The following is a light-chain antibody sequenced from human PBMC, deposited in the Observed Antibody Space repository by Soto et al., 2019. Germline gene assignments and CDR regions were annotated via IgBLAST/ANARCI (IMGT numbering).Light chain of an antibody. Sequence: EMWLTQSPGSLSLSPGERATLSCRASQSVSNNYLAWYQQKPGQAPRLVIYGASNRATGIPDRFSASGSGTDFTLTISRLEPEDFAVYYCQQYISSPLTFGQGTKVDI. J-gene: IGKJ1*01. CDR1: QSVSNNY. CDR2: GAS. V-gene: IGKV3-20*01. CDR3: QQYISSPLT.